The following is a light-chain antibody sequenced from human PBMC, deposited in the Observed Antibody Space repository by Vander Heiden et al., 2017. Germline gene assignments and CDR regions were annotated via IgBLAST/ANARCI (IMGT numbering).Light chain of an antibody. J-gene: IGKJ1*01. CDR2: GAS. Sequence: EIVMTQSPATLSVSPGQRATVSCRASQGLSGHLGWYQQASGQAPRLLIHGASTRAAGIPARFSGSGSGTEFSLTISGLQSEDFAVYFCQQYDKWPLTFGKGTRVEIK. CDR3: QQYDKWPLT. V-gene: IGKV3-15*01. CDR1: QGLSGH.